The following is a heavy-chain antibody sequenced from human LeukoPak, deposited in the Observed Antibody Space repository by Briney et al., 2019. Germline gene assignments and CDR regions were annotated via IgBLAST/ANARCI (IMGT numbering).Heavy chain of an antibody. Sequence: GASVKVSCKASGGTFSSYAISWVRQAPGQGLEWMGRIIPILGIANYAQKFQGRVTITADKSTSTAYMELSSLRSEDTAVYYCAREVPDYYDSSGFDPWGQGTLVTVSS. V-gene: IGHV1-69*04. CDR2: IIPILGIA. CDR1: GGTFSSYA. D-gene: IGHD3-22*01. J-gene: IGHJ5*02. CDR3: AREVPDYYDSSGFDP.